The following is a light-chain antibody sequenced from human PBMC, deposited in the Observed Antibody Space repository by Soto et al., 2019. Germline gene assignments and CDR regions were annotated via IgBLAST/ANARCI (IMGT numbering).Light chain of an antibody. Sequence: EIVLTQSPATLSLSPGERVTLSCRASQSVSNSLAWYQQKPGQPPRLLIYDVSNRATGIPARFSGSGSGTDFTLTITSLEPEDFAVYYCHQYGSSPATFGQGTKVDIK. CDR3: HQYGSSPAT. CDR2: DVS. J-gene: IGKJ1*01. V-gene: IGKV3-11*01. CDR1: QSVSNS.